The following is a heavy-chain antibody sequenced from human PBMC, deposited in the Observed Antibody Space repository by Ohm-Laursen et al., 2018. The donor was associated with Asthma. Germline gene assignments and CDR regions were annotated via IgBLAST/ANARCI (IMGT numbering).Heavy chain of an antibody. CDR2: IIPIFGTA. CDR1: GYTFTSYY. Sequence: VASVKVSCKASGYTFTSYYMHWVRQAPGQGLEWMGGIIPIFGTANYAQKFQGRVTITADESTSTAYMELSSLRSEDTAVYYCARDIVVATWYYGMDVWGQGTTVTVSS. CDR3: ARDIVVATWYYGMDV. D-gene: IGHD2-21*01. V-gene: IGHV1-69*13. J-gene: IGHJ6*02.